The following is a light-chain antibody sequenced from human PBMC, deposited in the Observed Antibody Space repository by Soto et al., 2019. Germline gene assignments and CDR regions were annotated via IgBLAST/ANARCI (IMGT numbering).Light chain of an antibody. Sequence: IVFTQSPGTLSLYPGERATLSCRASQSVSNNYLAWYQQKPGQAPRLLIYGASNRATGIPDRFSGSGSGTDFTLTISRLEPEDFAVYYCQQYGSSGTFGQVTKVDIK. CDR1: QSVSNNY. V-gene: IGKV3-20*01. J-gene: IGKJ1*01. CDR2: GAS. CDR3: QQYGSSGT.